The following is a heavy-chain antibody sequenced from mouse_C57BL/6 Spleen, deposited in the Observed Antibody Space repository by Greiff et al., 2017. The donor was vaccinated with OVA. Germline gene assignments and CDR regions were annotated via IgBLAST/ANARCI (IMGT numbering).Heavy chain of an antibody. D-gene: IGHD1-1*01. CDR2: ISSGSSTI. Sequence: EVKLVESGGGLVKPGGSLKLSCAASGFTFSDYGMHWVRQAPEKGLEWVAYISSGSSTIYYADTVKGRFTISRDNAKNTLFLQMTSLRSEDTAMCYCAGTVVANDAMDYWGQGTSVTVSS. V-gene: IGHV5-17*01. CDR3: AGTVVANDAMDY. J-gene: IGHJ4*01. CDR1: GFTFSDYG.